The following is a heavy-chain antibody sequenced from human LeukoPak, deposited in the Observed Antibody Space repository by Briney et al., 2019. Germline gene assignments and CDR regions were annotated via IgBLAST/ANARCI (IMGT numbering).Heavy chain of an antibody. V-gene: IGHV1-2*02. CDR1: GYTFTGYY. J-gene: IGHJ4*02. CDR2: INVNSGGT. D-gene: IGHD3-9*01. CDR3: ARSPHILTGENFDF. Sequence: ASVKVSRKASGYTFTGYYMHWVRQAPGQGLEWMGWINVNSGGTNYAQKFYARVTMTRDTSISTAYMELSRLRSDDTAVFYCARSPHILTGENFDFWGQGTLVTVSS.